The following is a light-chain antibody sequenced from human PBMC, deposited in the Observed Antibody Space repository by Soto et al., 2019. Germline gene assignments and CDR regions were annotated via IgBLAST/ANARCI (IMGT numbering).Light chain of an antibody. V-gene: IGKV1-5*03. CDR1: HSISVW. Sequence: DIQMTQSPSTLSSSVGDRVTITCRASHSISVWLAWYQQKPGKATKLLIYQASTLESGVPSRFSGRGSGTDFTLTISSLQPDDFATYYCQQYYTYPYTFGQGTK. CDR2: QAS. J-gene: IGKJ2*01. CDR3: QQYYTYPYT.